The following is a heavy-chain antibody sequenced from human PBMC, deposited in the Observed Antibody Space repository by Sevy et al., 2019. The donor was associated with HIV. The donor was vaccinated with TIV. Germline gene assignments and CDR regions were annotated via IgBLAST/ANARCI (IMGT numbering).Heavy chain of an antibody. V-gene: IGHV3-7*01. Sequence: GGSLRLSCEASGFSFSSYWMSWVRQAPGKGLEWVANIKEDGSMIYYVDSVKGRLTISRDNAKNSVYLQMTRLRAEDAALYYCVRAIGAAGSYWGQGTLVTVSS. J-gene: IGHJ4*02. CDR2: IKEDGSMI. CDR1: GFSFSSYW. D-gene: IGHD6-13*01. CDR3: VRAIGAAGSY.